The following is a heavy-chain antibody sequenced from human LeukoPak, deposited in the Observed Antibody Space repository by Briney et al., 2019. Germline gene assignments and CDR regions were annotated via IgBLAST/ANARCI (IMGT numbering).Heavy chain of an antibody. J-gene: IGHJ4*02. CDR3: ARVSGSYFDY. CDR2: IYYSGST. CDR1: GGSISSSDW. V-gene: IGHV4-4*02. D-gene: IGHD1-26*01. Sequence: PSGTLSLTCAVSGGSISSSDWWSLVRQPPGKGLEWLGQIYYSGSTNYNPSLKSRVTISVDKSKNQFSLKLSSVTAADTAVYYCARVSGSYFDYWGQGTLVTASS.